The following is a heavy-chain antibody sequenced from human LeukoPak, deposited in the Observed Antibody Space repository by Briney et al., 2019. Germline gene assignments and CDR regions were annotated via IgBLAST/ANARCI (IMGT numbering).Heavy chain of an antibody. Sequence: GGSLRLSCAASGFTFSSYWMHWVRQAPGKGLVWVSRINSDGSSTSYADSVKGRFTISRDNSKNTLYLQMNSLRAEDTAVYYCAKANVPAAIGPWGQGTLVTVSS. J-gene: IGHJ5*02. V-gene: IGHV3-74*01. D-gene: IGHD2-2*01. CDR2: INSDGSST. CDR3: AKANVPAAIGP. CDR1: GFTFSSYW.